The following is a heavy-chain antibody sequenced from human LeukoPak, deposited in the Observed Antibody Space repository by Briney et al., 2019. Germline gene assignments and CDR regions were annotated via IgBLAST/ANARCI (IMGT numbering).Heavy chain of an antibody. V-gene: IGHV4-59*01. CDR1: GGSISSYY. CDR2: IYYSGST. D-gene: IGHD6-13*01. J-gene: IGHJ6*03. CDR3: ARALDSSSWYYYYYMDV. Sequence: SETLSLTCTVSGGSISSYYWSWIRQPPGKGLEWIGYIYYSGSTNYNPSLKSRVTISVDTSKNQFSLKLSSVTAADTAVYYCARALDSSSWYYYYYMDVWGKGTTVTVSS.